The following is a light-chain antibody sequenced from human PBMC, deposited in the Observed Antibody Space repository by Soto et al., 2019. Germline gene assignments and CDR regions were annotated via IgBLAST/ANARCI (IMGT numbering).Light chain of an antibody. CDR1: SSNIGSNY. J-gene: IGLJ3*02. CDR2: RNN. CDR3: AAWDDSLSGWV. Sequence: QSVLTQPPSASGTPGQRVTISCSGSSSNIGSNYVYWYQQLPGTAPKLHIYRNNQRPSGVPDRFSGSKSGTSASLAISGLRSEDEAYYYCAAWDDSLSGWVFGGGTKLTVL. V-gene: IGLV1-47*01.